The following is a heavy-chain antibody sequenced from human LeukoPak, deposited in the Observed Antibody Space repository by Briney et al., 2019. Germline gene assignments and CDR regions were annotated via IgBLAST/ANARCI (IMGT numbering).Heavy chain of an antibody. CDR1: GFTFSGYS. V-gene: IGHV3-33*08. Sequence: GGSLRLSCAASGFTFSGYSMSWVRQAPGKGPEWVAVIWDDGSNKYYAESVKGRFTISRDISKNMLYLQMNSLRVEDTAVYYCARERGGQDWDFDLWGRGTLVTVSS. CDR2: IWDDGSNK. CDR3: ARERGGQDWDFDL. J-gene: IGHJ2*01. D-gene: IGHD3-10*01.